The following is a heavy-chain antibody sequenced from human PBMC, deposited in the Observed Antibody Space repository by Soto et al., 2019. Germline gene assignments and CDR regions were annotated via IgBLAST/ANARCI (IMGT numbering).Heavy chain of an antibody. CDR2: IWYDGSNK. Sequence: GGSLRLSCAASGFTFSSYGMHWVRQAPGKGLEWVAVIWYDGSNKYYADSVKGRFTISRDNSKNTLYLQMNSLRAEDTAVYYCARDPKGLDYGRYFDYWGQGTLVTVSS. V-gene: IGHV3-33*01. CDR1: GFTFSSYG. J-gene: IGHJ4*02. D-gene: IGHD4-17*01. CDR3: ARDPKGLDYGRYFDY.